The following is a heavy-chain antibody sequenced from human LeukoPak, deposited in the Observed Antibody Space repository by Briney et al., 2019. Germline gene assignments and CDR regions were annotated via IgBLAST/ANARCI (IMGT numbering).Heavy chain of an antibody. CDR3: AKNRGRYYHSYYMDV. V-gene: IGHV3-23*01. J-gene: IGHJ6*03. Sequence: PGGSLRLSCATSGFTFSSYAMSWVRQTPGKGLEWVSNGGSGGSKYYADSVKGQFTISRDNSKSTVYLQMNSLTAEDTAVYYCAKNRGRYYHSYYMDVWGKGTTVIVSS. D-gene: IGHD1-14*01. CDR1: GFTFSSYA. CDR2: NGGSGGSK.